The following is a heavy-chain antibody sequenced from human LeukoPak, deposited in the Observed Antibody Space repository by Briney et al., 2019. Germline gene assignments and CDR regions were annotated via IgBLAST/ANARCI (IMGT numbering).Heavy chain of an antibody. CDR3: ARGGGDFWSGCPLNWFDH. CDR1: GGSISSGDYY. V-gene: IGHV4-30-4*08. CDR2: IYYSGST. Sequence: SQTLSLTCTVSGGSISSGDYYWSWIRQPPGKGLVCIGYIYYSGSTYYNPSLKSRVTISVDTSKNQFSLKLSSVTAADTAVYYCARGGGDFWSGCPLNWFDHWGQGTLVTVSS. D-gene: IGHD3-3*01. J-gene: IGHJ5*02.